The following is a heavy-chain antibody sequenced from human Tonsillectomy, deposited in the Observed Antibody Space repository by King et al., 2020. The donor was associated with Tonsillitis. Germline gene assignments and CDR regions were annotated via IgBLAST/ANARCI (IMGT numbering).Heavy chain of an antibody. V-gene: IGHV4-59*01. CDR3: ARSAVVAGSAGAFDY. Sequence: QLQESGPGLVKPSETLSLTCTVSGGSISSYYWSWIRQPPGKGLEWIGYIYYSGSTNYNPSLKSRVTISVDTSKNQFSLKLSSVTAADTAVYYCARSAVVAGSAGAFDYWGQGTLVTVSS. CDR1: GGSISSYY. D-gene: IGHD6-19*01. J-gene: IGHJ4*02. CDR2: IYYSGST.